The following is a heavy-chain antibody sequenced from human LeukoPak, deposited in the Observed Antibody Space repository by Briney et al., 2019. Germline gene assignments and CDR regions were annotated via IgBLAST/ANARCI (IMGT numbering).Heavy chain of an antibody. Sequence: GASVKVSCKASGGTFSSYAISWVRQAPGQGLEWMGRIIPILGIANYAQKFQGRVTITADKSTSTAYMELSSLRSEDTAVYYCATRYKHYDSSGYYPLGYWGQGTLVTVSS. CDR3: ATRYKHYDSSGYYPLGY. V-gene: IGHV1-69*04. CDR1: GGTFSSYA. J-gene: IGHJ4*02. D-gene: IGHD3-22*01. CDR2: IIPILGIA.